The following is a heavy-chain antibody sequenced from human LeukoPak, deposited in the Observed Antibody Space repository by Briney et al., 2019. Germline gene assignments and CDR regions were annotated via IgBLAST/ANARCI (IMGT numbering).Heavy chain of an antibody. V-gene: IGHV1-8*01. CDR3: ALWSVYYIYYYYYGRDV. CDR1: GYTFTSYD. D-gene: IGHD3-3*01. Sequence: ASVKVSCKASGYTFTSYDINWVRQATGQGLEWMGWMNPNSGNTGYAQKFQGRVTMTRNTSISTAYMVLSSLRSEDTAVYYCALWSVYYIYYYYYGRDVGAKGPTAPV. CDR2: MNPNSGNT. J-gene: IGHJ6*04.